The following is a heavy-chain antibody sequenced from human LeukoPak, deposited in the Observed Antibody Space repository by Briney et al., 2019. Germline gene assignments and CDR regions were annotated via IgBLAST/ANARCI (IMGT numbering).Heavy chain of an antibody. J-gene: IGHJ4*02. CDR3: ARAALRGTYCYDC. V-gene: IGHV3-23*01. CDR2: ISGTGGTT. Sequence: GGSLRLSCGASGFTFSSYAMGWVRQAPGKGLEWVSAISGTGGTTNYADSVKGRFTVSRDNSKNTLYLQMNSLRAEDTAVFYCARAALRGTYCYDCWGRGILVTVSS. CDR1: GFTFSSYA. D-gene: IGHD1-14*01.